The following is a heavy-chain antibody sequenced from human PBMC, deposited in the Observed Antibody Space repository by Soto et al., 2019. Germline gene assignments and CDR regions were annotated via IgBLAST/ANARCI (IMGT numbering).Heavy chain of an antibody. Sequence: SETLSLTCTVSGGSISNDNYYWSWIRQPPGKGLEWIAYIYYSGSTYYNPSLKSRLTISVDPSKNQFSLKLSSVTAADTAVYYCARVVVVVAATLPWPYYFDYWGQGTQVTVS. J-gene: IGHJ4*02. V-gene: IGHV4-30-4*01. D-gene: IGHD2-15*01. CDR3: ARVVVVVAATLPWPYYFDY. CDR1: GGSISNDNYY. CDR2: IYYSGST.